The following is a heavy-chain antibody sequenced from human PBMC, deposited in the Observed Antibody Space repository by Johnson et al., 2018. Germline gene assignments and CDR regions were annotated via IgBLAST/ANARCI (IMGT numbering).Heavy chain of an antibody. D-gene: IGHD4-17*01. V-gene: IGHV3-9*01. Sequence: EVQLVESGGGLVQPGRSLRLSCAASGFTFDDYAMHWVRQAPGKGLEWVSGISWNSGSIGYADSVKGRFTFSRDNAKNSLYLQMNSLGAEDTALYYCAKDSACHVGDLRGRGMDVWGQGTTVTVSS. CDR1: GFTFDDYA. CDR2: ISWNSGSI. J-gene: IGHJ6*02. CDR3: AKDSACHVGDLRGRGMDV.